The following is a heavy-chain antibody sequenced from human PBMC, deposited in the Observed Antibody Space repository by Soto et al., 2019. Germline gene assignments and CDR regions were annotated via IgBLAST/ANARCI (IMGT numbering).Heavy chain of an antibody. V-gene: IGHV4-61*03. CDR2: IFYTGVT. J-gene: IGHJ2*01. CDR1: GGSVSNASFY. CDR3: VRVLDSSWYADL. D-gene: IGHD3-22*01. Sequence: QVQLQESGPGLVKASETLSLTCSVSGGSVSNASFYWTWIRQAPGTGLEYIGYIFYTGVTNYNLFLSSLVTISLETSKNPFSLKLNFMTAADTAVYYCVRVLDSSWYADLWGRGTLVTVSS.